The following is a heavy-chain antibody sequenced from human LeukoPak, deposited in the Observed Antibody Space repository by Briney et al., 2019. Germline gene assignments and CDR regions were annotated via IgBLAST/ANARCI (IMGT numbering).Heavy chain of an antibody. CDR2: ISYDGSNK. J-gene: IGHJ6*02. CDR1: GFTFSSYG. D-gene: IGHD3-10*01. V-gene: IGHV3-30*03. CDR3: ASEGVVYYYGMDV. Sequence: GGSLRLSCAASGFTFSSYGMHWVRQAPGKGLEWVAVISYDGSNKYYADSVKGRFTISRDNSKNTLYLQMNSLRAEDTAVYYCASEGVVYYYGMDVWGQGTTVTVSS.